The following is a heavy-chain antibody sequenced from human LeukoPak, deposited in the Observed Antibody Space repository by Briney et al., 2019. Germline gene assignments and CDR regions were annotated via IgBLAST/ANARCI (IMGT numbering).Heavy chain of an antibody. CDR2: VNPGDSDT. D-gene: IGHD1-26*01. Sequence: KPGESLKISCKGSGYIFTNYWIAWVRQMPGKGLEWVGIVNPGDSDTRYNPAFHGQVTISADKSINTAYLQWSSLKASDTAMYYCARGLYSGSLAPLDYWGQGTLVTVSS. J-gene: IGHJ4*02. CDR3: ARGLYSGSLAPLDY. V-gene: IGHV5-51*01. CDR1: GYIFTNYW.